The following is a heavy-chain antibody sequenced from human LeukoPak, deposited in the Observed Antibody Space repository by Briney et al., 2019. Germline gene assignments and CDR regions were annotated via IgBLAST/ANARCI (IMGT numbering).Heavy chain of an antibody. D-gene: IGHD3-22*01. Sequence: GGSLRLSCAASGLTFSSYEMNWVRQAPGKGLDWVSYISSSGSTIYYADSVKGRFTISRDNAKNSLYLQMNSLRAEDTAVYYCARFRATWLTGNYFDYWGQGTLVTVSS. CDR3: ARFRATWLTGNYFDY. J-gene: IGHJ4*02. CDR1: GLTFSSYE. CDR2: ISSSGSTI. V-gene: IGHV3-48*03.